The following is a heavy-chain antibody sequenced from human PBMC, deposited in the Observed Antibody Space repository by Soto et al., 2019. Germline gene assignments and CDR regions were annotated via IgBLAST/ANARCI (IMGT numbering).Heavy chain of an antibody. D-gene: IGHD5-18*01. CDR1: GGSISSYY. CDR3: ARLSGYSYGFLPLGTPDY. CDR2: IYYSGST. J-gene: IGHJ4*02. V-gene: IGHV4-59*01. Sequence: SETLSLTCTVSGGSISSYYLSWIRQPPGKGLEWIGYIYYSGSTNYNPSLKSRVTISVDTSKNQFSLKLSSVTAADTAVYYCARLSGYSYGFLPLGTPDYWGQGTLVTVSS.